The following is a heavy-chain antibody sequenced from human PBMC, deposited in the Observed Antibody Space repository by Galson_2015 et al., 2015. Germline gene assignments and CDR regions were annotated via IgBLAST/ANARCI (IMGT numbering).Heavy chain of an antibody. D-gene: IGHD3-22*01. CDR2: IYWDDDK. CDR1: EFSLSTSGVG. CDR3: AHYVGTSYYHSSGYPRFDY. J-gene: IGHJ4*02. Sequence: PALVKPTQTLTLTCTFSEFSLSTSGVGVGWIRQPPGKAPEWLALIYWDDDKRYSPSLKSRLTITKDTSKNQVVLTMTNMDPVDTATYYCAHYVGTSYYHSSGYPRFDYWGQGSLVTVSS. V-gene: IGHV2-5*02.